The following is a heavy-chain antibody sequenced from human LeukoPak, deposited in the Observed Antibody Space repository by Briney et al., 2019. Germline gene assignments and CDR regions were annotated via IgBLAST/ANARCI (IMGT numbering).Heavy chain of an antibody. CDR1: GFTVSSNY. Sequence: GGSLRLSCAASGFTVSSNYMSWVRQAPGKGLEWVSVIYSGGSTYYADSVKGRFTISRDNSKNTLYLQMNSLRAEDTAVYYCAKVRGRSSGWYLERDAFDIWGQGTMVTVSS. CDR3: AKVRGRSSGWYLERDAFDI. J-gene: IGHJ3*02. D-gene: IGHD6-19*01. CDR2: IYSGGST. V-gene: IGHV3-53*01.